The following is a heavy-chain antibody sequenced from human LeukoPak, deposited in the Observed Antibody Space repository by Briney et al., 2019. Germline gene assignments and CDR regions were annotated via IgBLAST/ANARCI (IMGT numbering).Heavy chain of an antibody. J-gene: IGHJ6*03. CDR2: INPNSGGT. CDR1: GYTFTTYT. Sequence: PGASVKVSCKASGYTFTTYTIHWVRQAPGQGLEWMGWINPNSGGTNYAQKFQGRVTMTRDTSISTAYMELSRLRSDDAAVYYCARDQGYCSSTSCPHFYYMDVWGKGTTVTISS. CDR3: ARDQGYCSSTSCPHFYYMDV. V-gene: IGHV1-2*02. D-gene: IGHD2-2*01.